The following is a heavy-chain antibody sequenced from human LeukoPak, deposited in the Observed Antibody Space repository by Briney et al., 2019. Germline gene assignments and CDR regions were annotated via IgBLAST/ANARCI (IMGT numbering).Heavy chain of an antibody. CDR3: ASTYYYDSSGYPYYFDY. CDR2: ISAYNGNT. J-gene: IGHJ4*02. V-gene: IGHV1-18*01. CDR1: GYTFTNYA. Sequence: ASVKVSCKASGYTFTNYAISWVRQAPGQGLEWMGWISAYNGNTNYAQKLQGRVTMTTDTSTSTAYMELRSLRSDDTAVYYCASTYYYDSSGYPYYFDYWGQGTLVTVSS. D-gene: IGHD3-22*01.